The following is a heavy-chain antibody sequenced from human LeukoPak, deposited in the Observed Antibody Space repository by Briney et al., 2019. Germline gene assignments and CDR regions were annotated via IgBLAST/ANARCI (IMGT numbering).Heavy chain of an antibody. CDR2: IKEDGSET. D-gene: IGHD3-10*01. CDR1: GFTFSSYW. V-gene: IGHV3-7*02. CDR3: APGRINIVH. J-gene: IGHJ4*02. Sequence: PGGSLRLSCAASGFTFSSYWMSWVRQAPGKGLEWVANIKEDGSETNYVDSVKGRFIISRDNAKSSLYLQMNSLRAEDTAVYYCAPGRINIVHWGQGTLVTVSS.